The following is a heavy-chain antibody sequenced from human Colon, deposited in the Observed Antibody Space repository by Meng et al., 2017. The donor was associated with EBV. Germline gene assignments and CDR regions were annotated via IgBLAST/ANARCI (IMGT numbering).Heavy chain of an antibody. D-gene: IGHD1-26*01. Sequence: LVQQWGAGRLRLSETLSLTCVCYGGSLSGYYWSWIRQPPEKGLEWIGEINHSGSTNYNPSLKSRVTRSVDTSKKQFSLKLSSVTAADTAVYYCARGPGGSYYLYYFDYWGQGTLVTVSS. CDR3: ARGPGGSYYLYYFDY. J-gene: IGHJ4*02. CDR1: GGSLSGYY. V-gene: IGHV4-34*01. CDR2: INHSGST.